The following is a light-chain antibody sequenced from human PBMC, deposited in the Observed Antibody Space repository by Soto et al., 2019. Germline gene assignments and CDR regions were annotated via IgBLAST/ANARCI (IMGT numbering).Light chain of an antibody. V-gene: IGKV3-20*01. CDR3: QQYGSSPLT. CDR1: QSVSSSY. J-gene: IGKJ4*01. CDR2: GAS. Sequence: EIVLTQSPGTLSLSPGERATLSCRASQSVSSSYLAWYQQKPGQAPRLLIYGASSRATGIPDRFSGSGSGTDFTLIISRLEADDVVVYYCQQYGSSPLTFGRGTKVEIK.